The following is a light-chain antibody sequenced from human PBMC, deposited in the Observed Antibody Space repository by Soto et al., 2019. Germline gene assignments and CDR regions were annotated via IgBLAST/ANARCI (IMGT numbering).Light chain of an antibody. CDR2: QAS. CDR3: QQYYTYPYT. CDR1: QYMSSW. Sequence: DIQMTQSPSTLSASVGDRVTITCRASQYMSSWLAWYQEKPGKAPKLLIYQASILESAAPSRFSGSASATEFTLTISSLQPDDFATYYCQQYYTYPYTFGQGTNLEIQ. J-gene: IGKJ2*01. V-gene: IGKV1-5*03.